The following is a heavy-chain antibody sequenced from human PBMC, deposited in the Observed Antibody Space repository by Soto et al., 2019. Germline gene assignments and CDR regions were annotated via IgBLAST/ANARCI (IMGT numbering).Heavy chain of an antibody. CDR3: ARAQFYSGSGNYNNLMFDA. D-gene: IGHD3-10*01. J-gene: IGHJ5*02. CDR2: IYYSGTT. V-gene: IGHV4-61*01. CDR1: GASVSSASYY. Sequence: PSETLSLTCTVSGASVSSASYYWSWIRQPPGKGLEWIGYIYYSGTTYCNPSLKTRLTMSLDRSNNKFSLTLNSVTAADTALYFCARAQFYSGSGNYNNLMFDAWGKGTQVTVSS.